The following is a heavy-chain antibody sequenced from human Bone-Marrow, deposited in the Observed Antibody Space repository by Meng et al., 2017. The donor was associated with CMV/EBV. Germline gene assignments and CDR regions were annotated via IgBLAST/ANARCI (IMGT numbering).Heavy chain of an antibody. J-gene: IGHJ6*02. CDR3: ARGTFWVTIFGVVIKNGMDV. V-gene: IGHV1-8*03. D-gene: IGHD3-3*01. CDR2: MNPNSGNT. Sequence: ASVKVSCKASGYTFASYDINWVRQATGQGLEWMGWMNPNSGNTGYAQKFQGRVTITRNTSISTAYMALSSLRSEDMAVYYCARGTFWVTIFGVVIKNGMDVWGQGTTVTVSS. CDR1: GYTFASYD.